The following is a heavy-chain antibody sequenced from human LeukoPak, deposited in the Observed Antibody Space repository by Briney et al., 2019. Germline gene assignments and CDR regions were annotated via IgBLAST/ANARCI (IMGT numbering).Heavy chain of an antibody. CDR3: ARVGGNFFDY. CDR2: IYHSGST. D-gene: IGHD4-23*01. V-gene: IGHV4-59*01. J-gene: IGHJ4*02. Sequence: SETLSLTRTVSGGSISSYYWGWIRQPPGKGLEWIGYIYHSGSTNYNPSLKSRVTISVDTSKNQFSLKLRSVTAADTAVYYCARVGGNFFDYWGQGTLVTVSS. CDR1: GGSISSYY.